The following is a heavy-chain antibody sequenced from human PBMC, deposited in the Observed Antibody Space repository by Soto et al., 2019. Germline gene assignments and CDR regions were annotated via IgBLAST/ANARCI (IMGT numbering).Heavy chain of an antibody. CDR2: IIPIFGTA. CDR1: GGTFSSYA. D-gene: IGHD4-17*01. V-gene: IGHV1-69*13. J-gene: IGHJ4*02. Sequence: ASVKVSCKASGGTFSSYAISWVRQAPGQGLEWMGGIIPIFGTANYAQKFQGRVTITADESTSTAYMELSSLRSEDTAVYYCASSRESGHDYGDYVAYFDYWGQGTLVTVSS. CDR3: ASSRESGHDYGDYVAYFDY.